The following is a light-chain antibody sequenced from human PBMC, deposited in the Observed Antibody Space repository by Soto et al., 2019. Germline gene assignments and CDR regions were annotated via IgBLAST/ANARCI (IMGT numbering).Light chain of an antibody. Sequence: IVMTQSPATLSVSPGERVTLSCRVSQSVRSNLAWYQQRPGRAPRLLIYGASSRATGIPARFSGSGSGTEFTLTISSLQSEDFAVYYCQHYNNWPPWTVGQGTKVDIK. CDR2: GAS. J-gene: IGKJ1*01. CDR3: QHYNNWPPWT. CDR1: QSVRSN. V-gene: IGKV3-15*01.